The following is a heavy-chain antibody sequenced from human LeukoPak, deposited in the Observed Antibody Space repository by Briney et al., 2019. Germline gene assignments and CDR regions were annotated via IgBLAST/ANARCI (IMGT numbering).Heavy chain of an antibody. CDR3: AKELRYSRDYFDY. V-gene: IGHV3-23*01. CDR2: MSGSGGTT. D-gene: IGHD1-26*01. J-gene: IGHJ4*02. CDR1: GFTFSSYG. Sequence: GGSLRPSCAASGFTFSSYGMSWVRQAPGKGLEWVSAMSGSGGTTYYADSVKGRFTISRDNSKNTLYLQMNSLRAEDTAVYYCAKELRYSRDYFDYWGQGTLVTASS.